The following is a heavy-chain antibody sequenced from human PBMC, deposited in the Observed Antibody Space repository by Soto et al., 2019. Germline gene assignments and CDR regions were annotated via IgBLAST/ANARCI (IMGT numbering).Heavy chain of an antibody. D-gene: IGHD6-6*01. CDR3: ARWIYSSSSGEGWFDP. V-gene: IGHV1-69*13. Sequence: SVKVSCKASGGTFSSYAISWVRQAPGQGLEWMGGIIPIFGTANYAQKFQGRVTITADESTSTAYMELSSLRSEDTAVYYCARWIYSSSSGEGWFDPWGQRTLVTVSS. CDR1: GGTFSSYA. CDR2: IIPIFGTA. J-gene: IGHJ5*02.